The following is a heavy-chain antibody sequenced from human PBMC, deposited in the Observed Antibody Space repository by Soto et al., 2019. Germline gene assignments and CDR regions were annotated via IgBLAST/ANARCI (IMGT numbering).Heavy chain of an antibody. D-gene: IGHD2-2*01. J-gene: IGHJ4*02. Sequence: PSETLSLTCAVSSGSISSYAMSWVRQAPGKGLEWVSAISGSGGSTYYADSVKGRFTISRDNSKNTLYLQMNSLRAEDTAVYYCAKDRATVPAPLRYWGQGPLVTVSS. CDR2: ISGSGGST. V-gene: IGHV3-23*01. CDR1: SGSISSYA. CDR3: AKDRATVPAPLRY.